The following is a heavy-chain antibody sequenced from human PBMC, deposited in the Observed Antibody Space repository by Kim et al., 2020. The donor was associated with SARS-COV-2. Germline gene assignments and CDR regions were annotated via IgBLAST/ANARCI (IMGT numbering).Heavy chain of an antibody. CDR3: VKDQGYSGTYYGDNYGMDV. Sequence: GRFTISRDNSKNTLYMQMNSLRAEDTAVYYCVKDQGYSGTYYGDNYGMDVWGQGTTVTVSS. J-gene: IGHJ6*02. D-gene: IGHD1-26*01. V-gene: IGHV3-23*01.